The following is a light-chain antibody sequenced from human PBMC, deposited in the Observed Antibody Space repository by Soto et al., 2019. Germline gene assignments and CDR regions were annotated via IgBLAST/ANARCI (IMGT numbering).Light chain of an antibody. CDR3: QQYGSSPRT. J-gene: IGKJ1*01. CDR1: QSVSNSY. Sequence: IAVTQSPGTLSLSPGERATLSCRASQSVSNSYLAWYQQKPGESARLVINDASSRATSSPDRISGSGSGTEFFLIISRLEPDDFAVYYCQQYGSSPRTFGQGTKVDIK. V-gene: IGKV3-20*01. CDR2: DAS.